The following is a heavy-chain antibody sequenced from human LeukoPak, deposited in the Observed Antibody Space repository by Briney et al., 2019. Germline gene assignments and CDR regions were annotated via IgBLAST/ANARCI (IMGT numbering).Heavy chain of an antibody. Sequence: GGSLRLSCAASGFTFSSYALSWVRQAPGKGLEWVSAISGSGVSTYYADSVKGRFTNSRDNPKNTLYLQMYSLRADDTAVYYCARESGSGYSYGYTYWGQGTLVTVSS. CDR1: GFTFSSYA. D-gene: IGHD5-18*01. CDR3: ARESGSGYSYGYTY. V-gene: IGHV3-23*01. J-gene: IGHJ4*02. CDR2: ISGSGVST.